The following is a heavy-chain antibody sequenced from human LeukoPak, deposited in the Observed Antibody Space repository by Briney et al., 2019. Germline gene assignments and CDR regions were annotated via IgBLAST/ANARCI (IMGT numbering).Heavy chain of an antibody. D-gene: IGHD6-13*01. CDR1: GYTFTGYY. V-gene: IGHV1-2*02. CDR2: INPNSGGT. J-gene: IGHJ4*02. CDR3: ARDGQGAGKTYDY. Sequence: GASVKVSCKASGYTFTGYYMHWVRQAPGQGLEWMGYINPNSGGTKYAQKFQGRITMTRDTSISTAYMELSRLRSDDTAVYYCARDGQGAGKTYDYWGQGALVTLPS.